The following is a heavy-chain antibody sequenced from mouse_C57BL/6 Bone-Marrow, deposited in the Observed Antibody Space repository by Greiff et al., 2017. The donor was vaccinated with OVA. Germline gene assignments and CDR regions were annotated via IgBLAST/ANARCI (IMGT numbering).Heavy chain of an antibody. CDR3: AREGEIYYDYDGDPLFDY. J-gene: IGHJ2*01. CDR2: ISDGGSYT. D-gene: IGHD2-4*01. V-gene: IGHV5-4*01. Sequence: EVKVVESGGGLVKPVGSLKLSCAASGFTFSSYAMSWVRQTPEKRLEWVATISDGGSYTYYPDNVKGRFTISRDNAKNNLYLQMSHLKSEDTAMYYCAREGEIYYDYDGDPLFDYWGQGTTLTVSS. CDR1: GFTFSSYA.